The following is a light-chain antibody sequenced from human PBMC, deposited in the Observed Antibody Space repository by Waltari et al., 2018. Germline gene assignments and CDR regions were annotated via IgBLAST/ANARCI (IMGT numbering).Light chain of an antibody. CDR3: SSYAGNYVA. Sequence: QSALTQPRSVSGSPGQPVTISCTGTRSDVGGYNFVPWYQQHPGTAPKLIISDVTKRPAGVPDRFSGSKSGNTASLTIAGLQAEDEADYYCSSYAGNYVAFGGGTKLTVL. CDR2: DVT. CDR1: RSDVGGYNF. J-gene: IGLJ2*01. V-gene: IGLV2-11*01.